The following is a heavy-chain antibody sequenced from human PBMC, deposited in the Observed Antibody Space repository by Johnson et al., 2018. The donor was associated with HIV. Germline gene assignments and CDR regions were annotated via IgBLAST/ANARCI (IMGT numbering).Heavy chain of an antibody. CDR1: GFTFNSHW. J-gene: IGHJ3*02. CDR2: IKQDGSEK. CDR3: ARDHLRYVDWLLYEGGAFDM. Sequence: VQLVESGGGLVQPGGSLRLSCAASGFTFNSHWMSWVRQAPGKGLEWVANIKQDGSEKHYVDSVKGRFTISRDNANSSLFLQMNNMRAEDTAVYYCARDHLRYVDWLLYEGGAFDMWGQGTMVTVSS. V-gene: IGHV3-7*01. D-gene: IGHD3-9*01.